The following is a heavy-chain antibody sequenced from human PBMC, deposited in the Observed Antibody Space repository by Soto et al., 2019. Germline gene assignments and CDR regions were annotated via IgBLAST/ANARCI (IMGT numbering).Heavy chain of an antibody. V-gene: IGHV4-34*01. CDR2: INHSGST. CDR1: GGSFSGYY. J-gene: IGHJ6*02. Sequence: QVQLQQWGAELLKPSETLSLTCAVYGGSFSGYYWSWIRQPPGKGLEWIGEINHSGSTNYNPSLTSRVTISVDTSKNQFSLKLSSVTAADTAVYYCATQGSYYGMDVWGQGTTVTVSS. CDR3: ATQGSYYGMDV.